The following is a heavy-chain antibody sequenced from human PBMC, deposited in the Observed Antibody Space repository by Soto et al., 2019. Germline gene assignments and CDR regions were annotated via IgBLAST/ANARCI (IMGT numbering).Heavy chain of an antibody. CDR2: ISDSGGST. D-gene: IGHD2-2*01. V-gene: IGHV3-23*01. CDR3: AKDLTSTSRTPEL. J-gene: IGHJ4*02. CDR1: GFTFSSYA. Sequence: GGSLRLSCGASGFTFSSYAMSWARQAPGKGLEWVSAISDSGGSTYYADSMKGRFTISRDNSKNTLYLQMNSLRAEDTAIYYCAKDLTSTSRTPELWGQGTLVTVSS.